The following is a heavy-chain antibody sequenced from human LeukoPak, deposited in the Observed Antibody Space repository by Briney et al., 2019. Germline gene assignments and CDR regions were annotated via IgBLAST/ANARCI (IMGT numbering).Heavy chain of an antibody. CDR2: INPNSGGT. D-gene: IGHD4-11*01. J-gene: IGHJ3*02. V-gene: IGHV1-2*02. Sequence: APVKVSCKASGYTFTGYYMHWVRQAPGQGLEWMGWINPNSGGTNYAQKFQGRVTMTRDTSISTAYMELSRLRSDDTAVYYCARDDNDYNAFDIWGQGTMVTVST. CDR3: ARDDNDYNAFDI. CDR1: GYTFTGYY.